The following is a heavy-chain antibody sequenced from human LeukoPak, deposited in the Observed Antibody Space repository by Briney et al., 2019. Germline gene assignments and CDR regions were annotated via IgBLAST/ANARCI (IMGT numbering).Heavy chain of an antibody. J-gene: IGHJ4*02. Sequence: QSGGSLRLSCAASGFTFDDYAMHWVRQAPGKGLEWVSGISWNSGSIGYAVSVKGRFTISRDNAKNSLYLQMNSLRAEDMALYYCAKDVNYDSSGSFDYWGQGTLVTVSS. V-gene: IGHV3-9*03. CDR3: AKDVNYDSSGSFDY. CDR2: ISWNSGSI. CDR1: GFTFDDYA. D-gene: IGHD3-22*01.